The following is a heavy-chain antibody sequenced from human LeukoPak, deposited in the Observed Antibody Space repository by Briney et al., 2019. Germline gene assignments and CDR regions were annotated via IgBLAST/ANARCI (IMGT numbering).Heavy chain of an antibody. CDR1: GFTFSSYW. Sequence: GSLRLSCAASGFTFSSYWMSWIRQPPGKGLEWIGEINHSGSTNYNPSLKSRVTISVDTSKNQFSLKLSSVTAADTAVYYCARGGFLFFDYWGQGTLVTVSS. J-gene: IGHJ4*02. CDR2: INHSGST. V-gene: IGHV4-34*01. D-gene: IGHD2-21*01. CDR3: ARGGFLFFDY.